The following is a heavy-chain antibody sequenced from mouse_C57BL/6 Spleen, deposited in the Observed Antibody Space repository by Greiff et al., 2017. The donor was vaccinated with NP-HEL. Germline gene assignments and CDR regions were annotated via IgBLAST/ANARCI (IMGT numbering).Heavy chain of an antibody. CDR1: GYSITSGYY. V-gene: IGHV3-6*01. J-gene: IGHJ2*01. D-gene: IGHD1-1*01. CDR3: AEGSSHFDY. CDR2: ISYDGSN. Sequence: VQLQQSGPGLVKPSQSLSLTCSVTGYSITSGYYWNWIRQFPGNKLEWMGYISYDGSNNYNPSLKNRISITRDTSKNQFFLKLNSVTTEDTATYYCAEGSSHFDYWGQGTTLTVSS.